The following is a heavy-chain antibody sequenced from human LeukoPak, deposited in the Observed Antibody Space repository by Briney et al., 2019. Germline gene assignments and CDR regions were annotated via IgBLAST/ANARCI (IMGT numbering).Heavy chain of an antibody. V-gene: IGHV1-2*02. D-gene: IGHD2-15*01. J-gene: IGHJ5*02. Sequence: ASVKVSCKASGYTFTDYYIHWVRQAPGQGLEWMGWINPDSGGTNYAQRFQGRVTMTRDTSISTVYMDLSRLRSDDTAVFYCTREARVGNWFDPWGQGTQVTVSS. CDR2: INPDSGGT. CDR1: GYTFTDYY. CDR3: TREARVGNWFDP.